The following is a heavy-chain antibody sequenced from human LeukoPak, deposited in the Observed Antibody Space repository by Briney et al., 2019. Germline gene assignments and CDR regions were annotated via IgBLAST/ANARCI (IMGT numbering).Heavy chain of an antibody. J-gene: IGHJ4*02. Sequence: GGSLRLSCAASAFTFSNYGMHWVRLAPGKGLEWVAVISYDGSDKYYADSVKGRFAISRDNARNSLYLQMNSLRVEDTAVYYCAKDGWLESGRTPFYFDSWGQGTLVTVSS. CDR2: ISYDGSDK. CDR3: AKDGWLESGRTPFYFDS. CDR1: AFTFSNYG. V-gene: IGHV3-30*18. D-gene: IGHD3-10*01.